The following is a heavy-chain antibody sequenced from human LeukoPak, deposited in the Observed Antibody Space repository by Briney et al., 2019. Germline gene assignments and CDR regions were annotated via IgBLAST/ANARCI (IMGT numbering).Heavy chain of an antibody. CDR1: GASFSGNY. D-gene: IGHD3-10*01. Sequence: PSETLSLTCVVYGASFSGNYWTWIRQPPGKGLEWIGEINHSGSTNYNPSLKSRVTMSVETSKNQFSLKLSSVTAADTAVYYCARGPYYYGSGRLDRSFDYWGQGTLVTVSS. J-gene: IGHJ4*02. CDR3: ARGPYYYGSGRLDRSFDY. V-gene: IGHV4-34*01. CDR2: INHSGST.